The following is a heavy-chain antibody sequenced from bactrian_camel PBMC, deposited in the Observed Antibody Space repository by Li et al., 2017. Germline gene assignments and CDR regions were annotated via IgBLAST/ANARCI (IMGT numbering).Heavy chain of an antibody. CDR3: GASGCTRSPEYCGTFLRGNRPPY. CDR2: ILSDGTK. V-gene: IGHV3S67*01. J-gene: IGHJ4*01. Sequence: VQLVESGGGSVQAGGSLRLSCRGHGYAYNGYCMSWFRQTPGKEREAVAHILSDGTKEYADSVAGRFIISVDTRMNTVYLEMSNLKPEDSAMYFCGASGCTRSPEYCGTFLRGNRPPYWGQGTQVTVS. D-gene: IGHD5*01. CDR1: GYAYNGYC.